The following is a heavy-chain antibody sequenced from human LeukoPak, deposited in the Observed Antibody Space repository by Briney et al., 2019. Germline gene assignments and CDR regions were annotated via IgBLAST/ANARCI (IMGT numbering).Heavy chain of an antibody. CDR1: GYTFTGYY. CDR3: ARDYGILTGPSRGDWFDP. Sequence: GASVKVSCKASGYTFTGYYIHWVRQAPGQGLEWMGWINPNSGGTNYAQKFQGRVTMTRDTSISTAYMELSRLKSDDTAVYYCARDYGILTGPSRGDWFDPWGQGILVTVSS. CDR2: INPNSGGT. J-gene: IGHJ5*02. V-gene: IGHV1-2*02. D-gene: IGHD3-9*01.